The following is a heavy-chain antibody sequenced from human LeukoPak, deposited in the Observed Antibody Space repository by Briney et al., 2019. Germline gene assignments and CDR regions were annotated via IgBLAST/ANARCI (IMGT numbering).Heavy chain of an antibody. Sequence: SETLSLTCTVSGGSINFYYWSWIRQPAGKGLEWIGRIYSTGSNNYSPSLKSRVTMSVDKSKNQFSLNLSSVTAADTAVYYCARGIADPYSFDSWGQGTLVTVSS. CDR2: IYSTGSN. CDR3: ARGIADPYSFDS. D-gene: IGHD6-13*01. J-gene: IGHJ4*02. V-gene: IGHV4-4*07. CDR1: GGSINFYY.